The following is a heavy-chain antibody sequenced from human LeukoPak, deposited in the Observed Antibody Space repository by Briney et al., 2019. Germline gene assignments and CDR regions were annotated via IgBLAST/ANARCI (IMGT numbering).Heavy chain of an antibody. V-gene: IGHV3-21*01. CDR2: TSSSSSYI. CDR3: ASPAYYDSSGYDAEYFQH. D-gene: IGHD3-22*01. Sequence: PGGSLRLSCAASGFTFSSYSMNWVRQAPGKGLEWVSSTSSSSSYIYYADSVKGRFTISRDNAKNSLYLQMNSLRAEDTAVYYCASPAYYDSSGYDAEYFQHWGQGTLVTVSS. CDR1: GFTFSSYS. J-gene: IGHJ1*01.